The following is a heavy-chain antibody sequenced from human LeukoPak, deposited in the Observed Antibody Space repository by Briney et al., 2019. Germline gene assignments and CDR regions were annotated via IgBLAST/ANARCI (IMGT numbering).Heavy chain of an antibody. J-gene: IGHJ4*02. CDR1: GYSISTGYY. D-gene: IGHD4-23*01. V-gene: IGHV4-38-2*01. Sequence: SETLSLTCAVSGYSISTGYYWGWVRQPPGKGLEWIGNSYHSGTSYYNPSLKSRVSISVDTSKTQFSLKLRSVTAADTAVYYCARKYGSNAGYFDYWGQGALVTVSS. CDR2: SYHSGTS. CDR3: ARKYGSNAGYFDY.